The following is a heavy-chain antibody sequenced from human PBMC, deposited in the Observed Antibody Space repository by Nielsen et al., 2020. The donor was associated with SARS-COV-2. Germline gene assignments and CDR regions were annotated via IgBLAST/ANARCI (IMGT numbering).Heavy chain of an antibody. CDR2: VSHSGST. J-gene: IGHJ6*03. V-gene: IGHV4-4*02. Sequence: SETLSLTCAVSGDSVSSHDWWTWVRQSPGKGLEWIGEVSHSGSTKYNPSLKSRVTLSMDKSKNQFSPRLTSVSAADTAVYFCARGDLVVVPSPLLGLGPIFYYFYLDVWGKGTTVTVSS. CDR1: GDSVSSHDW. CDR3: ARGDLVVVPSPLLGLGPIFYYFYLDV. D-gene: IGHD2-2*01.